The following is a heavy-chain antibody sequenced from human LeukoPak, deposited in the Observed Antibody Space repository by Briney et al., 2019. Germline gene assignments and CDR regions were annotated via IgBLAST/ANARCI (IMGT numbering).Heavy chain of an antibody. CDR3: ATDLATIVAGPNSSGYLNIDY. Sequence: ASVKVSCKASGYTFTGYYMHWVRQAPGQGLEWMGWINPNSGGTNYAQKFQGRVTMTEDTSTDTAYMELSSLRSEDTAVYYCATDLATIVAGPNSSGYLNIDYWGQGTLVTVSS. CDR1: GYTFTGYY. J-gene: IGHJ4*02. CDR2: INPNSGGT. D-gene: IGHD6-19*01. V-gene: IGHV1-2*02.